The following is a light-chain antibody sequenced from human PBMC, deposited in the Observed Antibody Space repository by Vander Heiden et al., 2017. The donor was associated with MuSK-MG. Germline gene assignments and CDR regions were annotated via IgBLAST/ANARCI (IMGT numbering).Light chain of an antibody. J-gene: IGLJ2*01. CDR1: KLGDKY. Sequence: SYELTQPPSVSVSPGQTASITCSGDKLGDKYACWYQQKPGQSPVRGSYQDSKRPSGIPERFYGSNYGNKDNMTISGTHAIDEADYYCQAWDSSTLVVCGLSKLIV. CDR3: QAWDSSTLV. CDR2: QDS. V-gene: IGLV3-1*01.